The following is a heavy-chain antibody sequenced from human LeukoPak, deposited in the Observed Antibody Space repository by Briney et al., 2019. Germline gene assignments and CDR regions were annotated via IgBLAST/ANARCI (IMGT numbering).Heavy chain of an antibody. J-gene: IGHJ4*02. Sequence: SETLSLTCTVSGGSISSRSNYWGWIRQPPGKGLEWIGSLYYSGSTCYNPSLKSRVTISVDTSKNQFSLKLSSVTAADTAVYYCARGPKWLLDYWGQGTLVTVSS. V-gene: IGHV4-39*01. CDR1: GGSISSRSNY. D-gene: IGHD3-22*01. CDR3: ARGPKWLLDY. CDR2: LYYSGST.